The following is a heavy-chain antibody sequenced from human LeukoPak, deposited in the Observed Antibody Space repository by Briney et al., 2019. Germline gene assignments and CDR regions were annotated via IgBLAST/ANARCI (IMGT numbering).Heavy chain of an antibody. V-gene: IGHV3-9*01. J-gene: IGHJ3*02. CDR1: GFTFDDYA. CDR2: ISWNSGSM. Sequence: AGRSLRLSCATSGFTFDDYAMHWVRQAPGKGLEWVSGISWNSGSMDYADSVKGRFTISRDNAKNSLYLQMNSLRAEDTAVYYCARRDWDDAFDIWGQGTMVTVSS. D-gene: IGHD3/OR15-3a*01. CDR3: ARRDWDDAFDI.